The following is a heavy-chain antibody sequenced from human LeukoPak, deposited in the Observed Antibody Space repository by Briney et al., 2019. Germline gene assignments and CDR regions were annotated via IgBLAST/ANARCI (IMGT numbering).Heavy chain of an antibody. D-gene: IGHD2-21*02. J-gene: IGHJ3*01. V-gene: IGHV4-30-2*01. CDR3: ASSHCGGDCFSSVAFDF. CDR1: NGTVGSGGYS. CDR2: VYHSGAT. Sequence: SETLSLTCTASNGTVGSGGYSWSWIRQPPGKGLEWIGYVYHSGATYYNPSLKSRISIPMDRSKNHFSLRLRSVTAADTAVYFCASSHCGGDCFSSVAFDFWGHGTMVTVSS.